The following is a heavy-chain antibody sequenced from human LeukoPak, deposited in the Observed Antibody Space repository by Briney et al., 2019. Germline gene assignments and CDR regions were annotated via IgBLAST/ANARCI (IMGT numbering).Heavy chain of an antibody. CDR1: GFIFDAYD. D-gene: IGHD1-26*01. J-gene: IGHJ4*02. V-gene: IGHV3-30*02. Sequence: GGSLRLSCGASGFIFDAYDMHWVRQAPGKGLEWVAFIRSDGYHTYYADSVKGRFTITRDNSKNTLYLQMNSLRLEDMAVYYCAKPSGSGVDYWGRGTRVTVSS. CDR3: AKPSGSGVDY. CDR2: IRSDGYHT.